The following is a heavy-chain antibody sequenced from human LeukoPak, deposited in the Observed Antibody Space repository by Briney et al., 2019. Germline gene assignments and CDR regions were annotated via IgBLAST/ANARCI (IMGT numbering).Heavy chain of an antibody. CDR3: ARGSGWYLP. J-gene: IGHJ5*02. V-gene: IGHV4-39*07. CDR1: GGSISSGSYY. Sequence: SETLSLTCTVSGGSISSGSYYWGWIRQPPGKGLEWIGTIYYSGSTYYNPSLKSRVTMSVDTSKNQFSLKLSSVTAADTAVYYCARGSGWYLPWGQGTLVTVSA. D-gene: IGHD6-19*01. CDR2: IYYSGST.